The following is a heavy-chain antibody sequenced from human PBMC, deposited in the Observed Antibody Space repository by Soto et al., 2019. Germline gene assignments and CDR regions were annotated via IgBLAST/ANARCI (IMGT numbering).Heavy chain of an antibody. CDR3: ARRYGPGFDY. J-gene: IGHJ4*02. Sequence: SETLSLTCAVSGGSISSGGYSWSWIRQPPGKGLEWIGYIYHSGSTYYNPSLKSRVTISVDRSKNQFSLKLSSVTAADTAVYYCARRYGPGFDYWGQGTLVTVS. CDR2: IYHSGST. D-gene: IGHD4-17*01. CDR1: GGSISSGGYS. V-gene: IGHV4-30-2*01.